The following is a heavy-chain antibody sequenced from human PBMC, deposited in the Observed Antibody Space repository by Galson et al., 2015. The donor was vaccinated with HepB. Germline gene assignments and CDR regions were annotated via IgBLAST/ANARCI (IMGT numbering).Heavy chain of an antibody. J-gene: IGHJ4*02. V-gene: IGHV4-39*07. D-gene: IGHD6-19*01. Sequence: LSLTCTVSGGSISSSSYYWGWIRQPPGKGLEWIGSIYYSGSTYYNPSLKSRVTISVDTSKNQFSLKLSSVTAADTAVYYCARSVAAFLYYFDYWGQGTLVTVSS. CDR1: GGSISSSSYY. CDR2: IYYSGST. CDR3: ARSVAAFLYYFDY.